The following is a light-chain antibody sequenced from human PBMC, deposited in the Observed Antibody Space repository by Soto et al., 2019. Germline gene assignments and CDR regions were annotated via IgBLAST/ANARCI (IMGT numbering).Light chain of an antibody. CDR3: CPYLGSYSYV. CDR2: DVT. V-gene: IGLV2-11*01. CDR1: SSDVGGYDS. J-gene: IGLJ1*01. Sequence: QSALTQPRSVSGSPGQSVTISCTGTSSDVGGYDSVSWYQQQPGKAPKLLIYDVTKRPSGVPNRFSGSKSGNTASLTISGLQAEDEADYYCCPYLGSYSYVFGTGTKVTVL.